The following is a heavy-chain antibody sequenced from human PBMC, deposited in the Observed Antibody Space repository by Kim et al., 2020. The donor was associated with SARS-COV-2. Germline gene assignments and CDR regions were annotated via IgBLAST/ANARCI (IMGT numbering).Heavy chain of an antibody. V-gene: IGHV4-34*01. CDR1: GGSFSGYY. CDR3: ARDLNTYYYGSGSYFANPWRRHPGMDV. Sequence: SETLSLTCAVYGGSFSGYYWSWIRQPPGKGLEWIGEINHSGSTNYNPSLKSRVTISVDTSKNQFSLKLSSVTAVDTAVYYCARDLNTYYYGSGSYFANPWRRHPGMDVWGQGTTVTVSS. J-gene: IGHJ6*02. D-gene: IGHD3-10*01. CDR2: INHSGST.